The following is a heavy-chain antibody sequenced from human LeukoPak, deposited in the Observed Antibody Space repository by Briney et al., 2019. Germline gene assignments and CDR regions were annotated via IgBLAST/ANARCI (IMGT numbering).Heavy chain of an antibody. Sequence: KPSETLSLTCAVYGGSFSGYYWSWIRQPPGKGLEWIGEINHSGSTNYNPSLKSRVTISVDTSKNQFSLKLSSVTAADTAVYYCARIAQLRYLPDYWGQGTLVTVSS. CDR2: INHSGST. J-gene: IGHJ4*02. V-gene: IGHV4-34*01. CDR3: ARIAQLRYLPDY. D-gene: IGHD3-9*01. CDR1: GGSFSGYY.